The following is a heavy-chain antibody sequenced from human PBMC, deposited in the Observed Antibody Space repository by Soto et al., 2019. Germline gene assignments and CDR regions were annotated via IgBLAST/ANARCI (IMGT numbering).Heavy chain of an antibody. J-gene: IGHJ4*02. V-gene: IGHV1-18*01. Sequence: QVQLVQSGAEVKKPGASVRVSCKASGYTFTRSGITWVRQAPGQGLEWMGWMSSENGNTNYAQNLQGRITMTTATSTSTAYMDLRSLRSDDTAVYYCARVGDSSGWYHFDLWGRGTLVTVSS. CDR1: GYTFTRSG. D-gene: IGHD6-19*01. CDR2: MSSENGNT. CDR3: ARVGDSSGWYHFDL.